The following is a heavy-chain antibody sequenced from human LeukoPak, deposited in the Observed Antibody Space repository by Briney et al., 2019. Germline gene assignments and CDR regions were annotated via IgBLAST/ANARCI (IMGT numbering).Heavy chain of an antibody. J-gene: IGHJ6*02. CDR1: GFIFSSYS. CDR2: ITGSGGNT. V-gene: IGHV3-23*01. D-gene: IGHD6-13*01. CDR3: AKAASSSWPSYYYGMDV. Sequence: QSGGSLRFSCAASGFIFSSYSMSWDRQAPGKGLEWVSVITGSGGNTYYADSVKVRFTISKDNSKNTVYLQMSSLRVDDTAVYYCAKAASSSWPSYYYGMDVWGQGTTVTVSS.